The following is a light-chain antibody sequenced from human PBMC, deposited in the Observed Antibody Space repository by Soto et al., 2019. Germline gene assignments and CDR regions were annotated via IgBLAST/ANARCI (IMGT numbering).Light chain of an antibody. J-gene: IGKJ4*01. Sequence: DIQMTQSPSSLSASVGYRVTITCRVTQGLSNYLAWYQQKPGKAPKLLIYGASTLQSGVPSRFSGSGSGTDFTLTISSLQPEDVGNYCCQKYDSAPLTFGRGTKVDIK. CDR3: QKYDSAPLT. CDR2: GAS. V-gene: IGKV1-27*01. CDR1: QGLSNY.